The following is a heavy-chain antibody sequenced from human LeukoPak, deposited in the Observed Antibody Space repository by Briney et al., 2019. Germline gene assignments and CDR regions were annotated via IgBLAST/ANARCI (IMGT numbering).Heavy chain of an antibody. J-gene: IGHJ3*01. CDR2: MHEDGGEK. CDR3: ARTLRLNTPRAFDV. CDR1: GFTFSRYW. D-gene: IGHD6-25*01. V-gene: IGHV3-7*05. Sequence: GSLRLSCVVSGFTFSRYWMNWVRQAPGKGLEWVANMHEDGGEKYYVDSVKGRFTISRDNAKNSLYLQMNSLRAEDTAVYYCARTLRLNTPRAFDVWGQGTMVTVSS.